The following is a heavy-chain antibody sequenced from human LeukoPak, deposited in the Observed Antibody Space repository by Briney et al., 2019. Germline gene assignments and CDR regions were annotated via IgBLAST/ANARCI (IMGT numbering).Heavy chain of an antibody. CDR2: IYSGGST. J-gene: IGHJ6*03. Sequence: PGGSLRLSCAASGFTVSSNYMSWVRQAPGKGLEWVSVIYSGGSTYYADSVKGRFTISRDNSKNTLYLQMNSLRAEDTAVYYCASGGQQLVRWFFNYYYMDVWGKGTTVTISS. V-gene: IGHV3-53*01. CDR3: ASGGQQLVRWFFNYYYMDV. D-gene: IGHD6-13*01. CDR1: GFTVSSNY.